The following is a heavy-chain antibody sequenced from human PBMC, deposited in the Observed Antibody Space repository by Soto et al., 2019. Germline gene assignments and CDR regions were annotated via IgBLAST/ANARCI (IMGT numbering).Heavy chain of an antibody. CDR2: ISHVGNS. Sequence: QVQLQASGPGLVKPSGTMSLTCAVSGDSISRRNWWNWVRQRPGKGLEGIGQISHVGNSNYNPSLHSRLTISVDKSTNQFSLELSSVTASDTALYSCARAGRGYCSGFTCVSRLYGMDVWVQGTTVTVAS. J-gene: IGHJ6*02. V-gene: IGHV4-4*02. CDR3: ARAGRGYCSGFTCVSRLYGMDV. CDR1: GDSISRRNW. D-gene: IGHD2-15*01.